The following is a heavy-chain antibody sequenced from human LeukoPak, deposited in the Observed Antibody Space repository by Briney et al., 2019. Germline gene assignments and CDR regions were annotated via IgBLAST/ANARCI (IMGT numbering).Heavy chain of an antibody. J-gene: IGHJ4*01. V-gene: IGHV4-34*01. CDR2: INHRGST. CDR3: ATSYIV. CDR1: GGSFSVYY. D-gene: IGHD2-15*01. Sequence: SETLSLTCTVSGGSFSVYYWSWIRQPPGKGLEWIGEINHRGSTSYNPSLESRVTISVDTSKHQFSLKLNPVTAADTAVYYCATSYIVWGHGTLSPSPQ.